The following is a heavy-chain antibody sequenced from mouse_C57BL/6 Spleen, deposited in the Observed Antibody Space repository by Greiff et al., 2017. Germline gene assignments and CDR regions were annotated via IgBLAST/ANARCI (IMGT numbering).Heavy chain of an antibody. CDR1: GFTFSNYW. CDR3: TGSNYFAY. CDR2: IRLKSDNYAT. J-gene: IGHJ3*01. Sequence: EVKVEESGGGLVQPGGSMKLSCVASGFTFSNYWMNWVRQSPEKGLEWVAQIRLKSDNYATHYAESVKGRFTISRDDSKSSVYLQMNNLRAEDTGIYYCTGSNYFAYWGQGTLVTVSA. V-gene: IGHV6-3*01. D-gene: IGHD2-5*01.